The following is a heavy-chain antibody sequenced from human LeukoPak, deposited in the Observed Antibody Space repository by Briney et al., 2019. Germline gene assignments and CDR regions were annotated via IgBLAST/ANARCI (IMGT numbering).Heavy chain of an antibody. CDR3: ARASGYDLGYYYYYMDV. CDR1: GFSFDDYA. V-gene: IGHV3-66*01. CDR2: IYSGGST. J-gene: IGHJ6*03. Sequence: PGGSLRLSCAASGFSFDDYAMHWVRQAPGKGLEWVSVIYSGGSTYYADSVKGRFTISRDNSKNTLYLQMNSLRAEDTAVYYCARASGYDLGYYYYYMDVWGKGTTVTISS. D-gene: IGHD5-12*01.